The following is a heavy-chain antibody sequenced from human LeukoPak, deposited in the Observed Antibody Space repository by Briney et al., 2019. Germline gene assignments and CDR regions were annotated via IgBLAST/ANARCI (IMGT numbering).Heavy chain of an antibody. CDR3: AKAEYTSSSYFDS. D-gene: IGHD6-6*01. CDR1: AITFSNSW. V-gene: IGHV3-7*05. J-gene: IGHJ4*02. CDR2: IKQDGSET. Sequence: PGGSLRLSCTASAITFSNSWMSWVRQAPGKGLEWVANIKQDGSETKYVDSVKGRFTISRDNAKNSLFLQMNSLRAEDTAIYYCAKAEYTSSSYFDSWGQGTLVTVSS.